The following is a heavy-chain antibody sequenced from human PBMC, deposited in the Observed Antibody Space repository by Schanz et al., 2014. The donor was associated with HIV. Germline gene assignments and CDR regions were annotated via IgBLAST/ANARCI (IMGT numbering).Heavy chain of an antibody. CDR2: ISGSGSTT. CDR3: AKGRGTYSSGYYDPPDY. J-gene: IGHJ4*02. D-gene: IGHD3-22*01. Sequence: EVQLLESGGGLAQPGGSLRLSCVASGFMFRNYAMSWVRQAPGKGLEWVSCISGSGSTTYFADSVKGRFTISRDNSKNTLFLQMSSLRVEDTAVYYCAKGRGTYSSGYYDPPDYWGQGTLVTVSS. V-gene: IGHV3-23*01. CDR1: GFMFRNYA.